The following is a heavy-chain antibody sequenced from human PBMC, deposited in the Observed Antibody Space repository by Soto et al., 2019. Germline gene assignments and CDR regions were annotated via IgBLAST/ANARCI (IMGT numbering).Heavy chain of an antibody. D-gene: IGHD2-8*01. V-gene: IGHV3-30*18. CDR3: AKDKGIRMVMVMYGMDV. J-gene: IGHJ6*02. Sequence: QVQLVESGGGVVQPGRSLRLSCAASGFTFSSYGRHWVRQAPGKGLEWVAVISYDGSNKYYADSVKGRFTISRDNSKNXXYLQMNSLRAEDTAVYYCAKDKGIRMVMVMYGMDVWGQGTTVTVSS. CDR2: ISYDGSNK. CDR1: GFTFSSYG.